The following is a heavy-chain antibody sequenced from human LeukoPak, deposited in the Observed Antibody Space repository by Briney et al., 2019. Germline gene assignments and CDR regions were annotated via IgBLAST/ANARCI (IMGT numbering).Heavy chain of an antibody. J-gene: IGHJ4*02. V-gene: IGHV3-74*01. D-gene: IGHD2-2*01. CDR2: INSDGSST. Sequence: GGSLRLSCAASGFTFSSYAMSWVRQAPGKGLVWVSRINSDGSSTSYADSVKGRFTISRDNAKNTLYLQMNSLRAEDTAVYYCAREGDCSSTSCYPFDYWGQGTLVTVSS. CDR1: GFTFSSYA. CDR3: AREGDCSSTSCYPFDY.